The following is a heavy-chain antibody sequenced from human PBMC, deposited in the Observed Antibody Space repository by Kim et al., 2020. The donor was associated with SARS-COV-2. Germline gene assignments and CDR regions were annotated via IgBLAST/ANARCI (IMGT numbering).Heavy chain of an antibody. CDR2: IWYDGSNK. CDR3: ARDWGDCSSTSCYVPGMDV. D-gene: IGHD2-2*01. J-gene: IGHJ6*02. Sequence: GGSLRLSCAASGFTFSSYGMHWVRQAPGKGLEWVAVIWYDGSNKYYADSVKGRFTISRDNSKNTLYLQMNSLRAEDTAVYYCARDWGDCSSTSCYVPGMDVWGQGTTVTVSS. V-gene: IGHV3-33*01. CDR1: GFTFSSYG.